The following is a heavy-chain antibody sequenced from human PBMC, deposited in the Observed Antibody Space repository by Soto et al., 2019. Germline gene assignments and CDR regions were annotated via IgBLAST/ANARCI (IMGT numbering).Heavy chain of an antibody. J-gene: IGHJ1*01. V-gene: IGHV3-33*01. CDR3: AGARPTYEIGTYFQY. CDR2: IWYDGSSK. Sequence: QVQLVESGGGVVQPGSSLRLSCAASGFTFSSYGMHWVRQAPGKGLEWVAVIWYDGSSKYYADSVKDRFTISRDNSKNTLYLQMNSLRADDTAVYYCAGARPTYEIGTYFQYWGQGTLVTVSS. CDR1: GFTFSSYG. D-gene: IGHD3-9*01.